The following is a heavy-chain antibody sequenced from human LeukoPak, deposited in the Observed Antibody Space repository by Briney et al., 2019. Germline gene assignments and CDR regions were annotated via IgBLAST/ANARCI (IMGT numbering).Heavy chain of an antibody. CDR2: IYYSWST. CDR3: ARHQPHTYYYDSSGYFDY. Sequence: PSETLSLTCTVSGGSISSYYWSWIRQPPGKGLEWIGYIYYSWSTNYNPSLKSRVTISVDTSKNQFSLKLSSVTAADTAVYYCARHQPHTYYYDSSGYFDYWGQGTLVTVSS. CDR1: GGSISSYY. D-gene: IGHD3-22*01. V-gene: IGHV4-59*08. J-gene: IGHJ4*02.